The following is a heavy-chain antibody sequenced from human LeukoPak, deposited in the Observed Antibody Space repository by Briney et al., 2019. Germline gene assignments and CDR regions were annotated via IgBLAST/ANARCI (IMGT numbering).Heavy chain of an antibody. CDR1: GFTFSSYW. J-gene: IGHJ4*02. CDR3: ARLPSRDYFDY. V-gene: IGHV3-7*01. CDR2: IKQDGSEK. Sequence: GGSLRLSCAASGFTFSSYWMSWVRQAPGKGLEWVANIKQDGSEKYYVDSVKGRFTISGDNAKNSLYLQMNSLRAEDTAVYYCARLPSRDYFDYWGQGTLVTVSP.